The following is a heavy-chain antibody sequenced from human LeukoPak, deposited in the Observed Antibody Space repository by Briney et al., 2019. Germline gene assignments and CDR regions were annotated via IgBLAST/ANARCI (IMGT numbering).Heavy chain of an antibody. D-gene: IGHD2-2*01. Sequence: PSETLSLTCTVSGYSISSANYWAWIRQPPGKALEWIGSIYHSGSTYYNPSLKSRVTISVDTSKNEFSLKLSSVTAADTAVYYCARHGPIVVVDYWGQGTLVTVSS. CDR3: ARHGPIVVVDY. V-gene: IGHV4-38-2*02. J-gene: IGHJ4*02. CDR2: IYHSGST. CDR1: GYSISSANY.